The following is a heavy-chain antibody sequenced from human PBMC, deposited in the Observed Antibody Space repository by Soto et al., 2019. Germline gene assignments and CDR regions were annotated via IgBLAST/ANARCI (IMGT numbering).Heavy chain of an antibody. CDR2: TYYRSKWYN. CDR3: ARAVAGSRTCWFDP. CDR1: GDSVSSNSAA. D-gene: IGHD6-19*01. V-gene: IGHV6-1*01. Sequence: SQTLSLTCAISGDSVSSNSAAWNWIRQSPSRGLEWLGRTYYRSKWYNDYAVSVKSRITITPDTSKNQFSLQLNSVTPEDTAVYYWARAVAGSRTCWFDPWGQGTLVTVSS. J-gene: IGHJ5*02.